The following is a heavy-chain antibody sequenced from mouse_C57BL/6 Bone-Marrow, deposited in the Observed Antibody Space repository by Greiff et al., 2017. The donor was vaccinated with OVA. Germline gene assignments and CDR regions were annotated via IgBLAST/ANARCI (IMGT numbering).Heavy chain of an antibody. CDR3: ARVESMMVTAWFAY. CDR1: GYTFTSYW. Sequence: VQRVESGAELVKPGASVKLSCKASGYTFTSYWMHWVKQRPGRGLEWIGRIDPNSGGTKYNEKFKSKATLTVDKPSSTAYMQLSSLTSEDSAVYYCARVESMMVTAWFAYWGQGTLVTVSA. CDR2: IDPNSGGT. J-gene: IGHJ3*01. D-gene: IGHD2-3*01. V-gene: IGHV1-72*01.